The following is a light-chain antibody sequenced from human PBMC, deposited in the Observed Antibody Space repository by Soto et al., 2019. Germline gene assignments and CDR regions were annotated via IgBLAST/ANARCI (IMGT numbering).Light chain of an antibody. V-gene: IGKV3-15*01. CDR3: QQYNDWPRT. CDR2: GAS. CDR1: HGVGNN. Sequence: VMTQSPTTLSVSPGEGATLSCRASHGVGNNLAWYQQIPGQAPRLLIYGASTTAPGIPARFSGSGSGTEFTLTISSLQSEDSAVYHCQQYNDWPRTFGQGTKVDIK. J-gene: IGKJ1*01.